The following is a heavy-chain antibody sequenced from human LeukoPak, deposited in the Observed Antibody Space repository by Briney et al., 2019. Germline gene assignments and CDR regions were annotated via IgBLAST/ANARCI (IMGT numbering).Heavy chain of an antibody. V-gene: IGHV3-30*18. D-gene: IGHD1-26*01. Sequence: GGSLRLSCATSAFTFSSYAMYWVRQAPGKGLEWVAGISYDGSNEYYADSVKGRFTISRDISQSTLYLQMNSLRAEDTAVYYCAKVRVPGIHFFDYWGQGTLVTVSS. CDR1: AFTFSSYA. J-gene: IGHJ4*02. CDR2: ISYDGSNE. CDR3: AKVRVPGIHFFDY.